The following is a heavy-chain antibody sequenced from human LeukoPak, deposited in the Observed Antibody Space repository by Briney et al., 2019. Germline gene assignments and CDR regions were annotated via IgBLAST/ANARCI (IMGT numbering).Heavy chain of an antibody. Sequence: GGSLRLSCAASGFTFSSYGMHWVRQAPGKGLKWVAFIRYDGSNKYYADSVKGRFTISRDNSKNTLYLQMNSLRAEDTAVYYCAKTTVTTRHYYYYYMDVWGKETTVTVSS. CDR2: IRYDGSNK. CDR1: GFTFSSYG. V-gene: IGHV3-30*02. CDR3: AKTTVTTRHYYYYYMDV. D-gene: IGHD4-11*01. J-gene: IGHJ6*03.